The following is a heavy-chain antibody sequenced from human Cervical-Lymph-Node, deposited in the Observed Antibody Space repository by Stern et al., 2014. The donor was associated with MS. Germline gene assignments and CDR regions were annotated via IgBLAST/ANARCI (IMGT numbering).Heavy chain of an antibody. Sequence: EVQLVESGTEVKKPGESLKISCKGSGYSFSNYWIGWGRQMPRKGLEWIGIIYPVDSDTRYSPSFQGQVTISADKAINTAYLQWSSLKASDTAIYYCATAPPRGYTYGNFDYWGQGTLVTVSS. CDR1: GYSFSNYW. CDR3: ATAPPRGYTYGNFDY. D-gene: IGHD5-18*01. J-gene: IGHJ4*02. V-gene: IGHV5-51*03. CDR2: IYPVDSDT.